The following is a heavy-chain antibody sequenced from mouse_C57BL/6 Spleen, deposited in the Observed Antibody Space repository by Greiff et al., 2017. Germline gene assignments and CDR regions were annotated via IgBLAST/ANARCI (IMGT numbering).Heavy chain of an antibody. J-gene: IGHJ1*03. CDR3: ERSGSRFRYFDV. V-gene: IGHV1-82*01. CDR2: IYPGDGDT. Sequence: VQLQESGPELVKPGASVKISCKASGYAFSSSWMNWVKQRPGQGLEWIGRIYPGDGDTNYNGKFKGKATLTADKPSSTAYMQLSSLTSEDSAVYVYERSGSRFRYFDVWGTGTTVTVSA. D-gene: IGHD3-2*02. CDR1: GYAFSSSW.